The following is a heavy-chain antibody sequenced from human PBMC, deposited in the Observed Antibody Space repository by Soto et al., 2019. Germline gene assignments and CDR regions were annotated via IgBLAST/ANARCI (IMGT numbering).Heavy chain of an antibody. CDR3: ARGTHYYGSGSYYVN. J-gene: IGHJ4*02. Sequence: SETLSLTCAVSGGSISSGGYSWSWIRRPPGKGLEWIGYIYHSGSTYYNPSLKSRVTISVDRSKNQFSLKLSSVTAADTAVYYCARGTHYYGSGSYYVNWGQGTLVTVSS. V-gene: IGHV4-30-2*01. CDR1: GGSISSGGYS. D-gene: IGHD3-10*01. CDR2: IYHSGST.